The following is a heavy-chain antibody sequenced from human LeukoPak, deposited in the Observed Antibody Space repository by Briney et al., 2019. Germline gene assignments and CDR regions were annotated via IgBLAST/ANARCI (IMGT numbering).Heavy chain of an antibody. Sequence: IGGSRDSTYYTPSVTGRFTISRDNSNNTLYLQMNSLRAEDTALYYCAKLPTGYPNWFDPWGQETLVTVSS. V-gene: IGHV3-23*01. CDR3: AKLPTGYPNWFDP. CDR2: IGGSRDST. D-gene: IGHD3-9*01. J-gene: IGHJ5*02.